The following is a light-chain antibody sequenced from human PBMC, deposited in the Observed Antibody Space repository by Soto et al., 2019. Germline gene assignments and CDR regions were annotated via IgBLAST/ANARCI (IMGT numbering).Light chain of an antibody. CDR3: QHYNNWLGT. Sequence: EIVLTQSPATLSLSPGERATLSCGASQSISSNSLAWYQQKPGLAPRHLIYDVSRRATDIPDRFGGSGSGTDFTLTISSLQSEDFAVYYCQHYNNWLGTFGGGTKVDIK. CDR2: DVS. CDR1: QSISSNS. V-gene: IGKV3D-20*01. J-gene: IGKJ4*01.